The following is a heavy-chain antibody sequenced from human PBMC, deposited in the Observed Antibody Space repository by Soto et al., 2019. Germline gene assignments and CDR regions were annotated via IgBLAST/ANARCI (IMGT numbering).Heavy chain of an antibody. Sequence: QVQLVQSGAEVKKPGSSVKVSCKASGGTFSNYAITWVRQAPGQGLEWLGRIIPIFGTTDYAQKFQGRVTITTDESTTTANMELSSLRSDDTAVYYCAKAGGREGYFGNWFGPWGQGTLVTVSS. CDR3: AKAGGREGYFGNWFGP. V-gene: IGHV1-69*05. J-gene: IGHJ5*02. CDR1: GGTFSNYA. D-gene: IGHD2-15*01. CDR2: IIPIFGTT.